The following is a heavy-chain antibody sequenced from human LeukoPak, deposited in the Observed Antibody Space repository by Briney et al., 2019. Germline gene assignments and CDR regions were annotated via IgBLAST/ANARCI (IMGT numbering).Heavy chain of an antibody. CDR2: IYSGGST. V-gene: IGHV4-4*07. CDR3: ARENTGSYREFDY. Sequence: SETLSLACTVSGGSISSYYWSWIRQPAGKGLEWIGRIYSGGSTNYNPSLKSRVTMSVDSSNNQFSLKLSSVTAADTAVFYCARENTGSYREFDYWGQGTLVTVSS. CDR1: GGSISSYY. D-gene: IGHD1-26*01. J-gene: IGHJ4*02.